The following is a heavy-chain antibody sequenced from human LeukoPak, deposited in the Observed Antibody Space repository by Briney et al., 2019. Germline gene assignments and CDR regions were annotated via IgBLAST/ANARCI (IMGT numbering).Heavy chain of an antibody. J-gene: IGHJ6*02. Sequence: GGSLRLSCAASGFTFSSDAMSWVRQAPGKGLDWVSAISGSGGSTYYADSVKGRFTISRDNFKNTLYLQMSSLRAEDTAVYYCAKLRVGVLRDMDVWGQGTTVTVSS. CDR3: AKLRVGVLRDMDV. CDR2: ISGSGGST. V-gene: IGHV3-23*01. CDR1: GFTFSSDA. D-gene: IGHD1-26*01.